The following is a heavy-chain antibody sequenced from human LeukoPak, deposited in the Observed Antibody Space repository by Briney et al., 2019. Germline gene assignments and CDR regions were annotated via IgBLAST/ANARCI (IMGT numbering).Heavy chain of an antibody. CDR2: MDTGGGT. CDR1: GVIFSNHA. CDR3: ARHFRGKWELYFAY. J-gene: IGHJ4*02. V-gene: IGHV3-23*01. Sequence: GGSLRLSCAASGVIFSNHAMSWGRQTPGKGLEWGSSMDTGGGTYYAASVKGRFTISRDNSKNTLSLQLNSLRAEDTAVYYCARHFRGKWELYFAYWGQGTLVTVSS. D-gene: IGHD1-26*01.